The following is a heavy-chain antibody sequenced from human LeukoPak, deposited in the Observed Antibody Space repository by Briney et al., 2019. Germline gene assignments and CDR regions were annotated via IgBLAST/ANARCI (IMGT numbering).Heavy chain of an antibody. CDR2: IKADGSEM. CDR1: GLTISSHW. Sequence: GGSLRLSCEASGLTISSHWMSWVRQCPGKGLEWVASIKADGSEMYYVDSVKGRFTISRDNARNSLYLQMSSLRAEDTSVYYCARGRVAASYWGQGTLVTVSS. CDR3: ARGRVAASY. D-gene: IGHD6-25*01. J-gene: IGHJ4*02. V-gene: IGHV3-7*04.